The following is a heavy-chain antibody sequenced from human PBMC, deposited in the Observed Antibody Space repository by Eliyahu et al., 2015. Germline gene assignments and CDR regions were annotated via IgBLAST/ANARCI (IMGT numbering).Heavy chain of an antibody. CDR3: ARINPELPSYYYYYYYMDV. V-gene: IGHV2-26*01. D-gene: IGHD1-7*01. CDR1: GFXPSXPSMX. CDR2: IFSNDEK. Sequence: QVTLKESGPVLVKPTETXTLTCXXSGFXPSXPSMXGSWIRQPPGKALEWLAHIFSNDEKSYSTSLKSRLTISKDTSKSQVVLTMTNMDPVDTATYYCARINPELPSYYYYYYYMDVWGKGTTVTVSS. J-gene: IGHJ6*03.